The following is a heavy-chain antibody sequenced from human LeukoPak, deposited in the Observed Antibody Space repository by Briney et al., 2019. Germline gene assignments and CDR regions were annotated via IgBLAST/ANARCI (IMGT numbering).Heavy chain of an antibody. CDR1: GYTFTGYY. V-gene: IGHV1-2*02. J-gene: IGHJ5*02. CDR3: ARGHITIFGVDPHPNWFDP. CDR2: INPNSGGT. D-gene: IGHD3-3*01. Sequence: ASVKVSCKASGYTFTGYYMHWVRQAPGQRLEWMGWINPNSGGTNYAQKFQGRVTMTRDTSISTAYMELSRLRSDDTAVYYCARGHITIFGVDPHPNWFDPWGQGTLVTVSS.